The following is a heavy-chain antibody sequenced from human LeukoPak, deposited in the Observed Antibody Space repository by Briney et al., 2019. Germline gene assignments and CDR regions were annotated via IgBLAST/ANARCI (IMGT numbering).Heavy chain of an antibody. V-gene: IGHV4-34*01. D-gene: IGHD6-19*01. CDR3: ARGKQWLVRRFFDY. J-gene: IGHJ4*02. CDR1: GGSFSGYY. CDR2: INHSGST. Sequence: SETLSLTCAVYGGSFSGYYWSWIRQPPGKGLEWIGEINHSGSTNYNPSLKSRVTISVDTSKNQFSLKPSSVTAADTAVYYCARGKQWLVRRFFDYWGQGTLVTVSS.